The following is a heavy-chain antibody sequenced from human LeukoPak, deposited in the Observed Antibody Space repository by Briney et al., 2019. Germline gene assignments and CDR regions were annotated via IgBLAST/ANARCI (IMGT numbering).Heavy chain of an antibody. Sequence: GGSLRLSCAASGFTFSTYGMHWVRQAPGKGLEWVSAISGSGDSTSYADSVKGRFTISRDTSKNTLYLQMNSLRAEDTAVYYCAKGHSSTWYGTDVWGEGTTVTVSS. CDR2: ISGSGDST. J-gene: IGHJ6*04. CDR3: AKGHSSTWYGTDV. CDR1: GFTFSTYG. V-gene: IGHV3-23*01. D-gene: IGHD6-13*01.